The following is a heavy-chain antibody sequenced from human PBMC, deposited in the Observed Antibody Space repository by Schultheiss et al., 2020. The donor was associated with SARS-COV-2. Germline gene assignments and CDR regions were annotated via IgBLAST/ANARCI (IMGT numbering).Heavy chain of an antibody. D-gene: IGHD3-3*01. Sequence: SQTLSLTCAVSGYSISSGYYWGWVRQPPGKGLEWIGSINHSGRTYFNPSLKSRVTISVDTSESQFSLRLSSVTAADTAVYYCARSVGAYYDFWSAYYTNNWFDPWGQGTLVTVSS. CDR1: GYSISSGYY. CDR2: INHSGRT. CDR3: ARSVGAYYDFWSAYYTNNWFDP. V-gene: IGHV4-38-2*01. J-gene: IGHJ5*02.